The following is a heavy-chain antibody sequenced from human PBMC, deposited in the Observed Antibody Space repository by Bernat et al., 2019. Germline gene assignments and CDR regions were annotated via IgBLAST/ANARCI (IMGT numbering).Heavy chain of an antibody. D-gene: IGHD6-13*01. Sequence: EVQLLESGGGLVQPGGSLRLSCAASGFTFSSYAMSWVRQAPGKGLEWVSAISGSGGSTYYADSVKGRFTISRDNSKNTLYLQMNSLRGEETGGYFCSEGDSRSLVDAFGIRGQGKMVTVSS. CDR1: GFTFSSYA. V-gene: IGHV3-23*01. CDR3: SEGDSRSLVDAFGI. J-gene: IGHJ3*02. CDR2: ISGSGGST.